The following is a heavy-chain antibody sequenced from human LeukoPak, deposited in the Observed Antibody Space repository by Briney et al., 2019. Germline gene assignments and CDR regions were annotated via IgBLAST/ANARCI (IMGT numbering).Heavy chain of an antibody. D-gene: IGHD3-3*01. CDR2: IYYSGST. J-gene: IGHJ6*03. CDR3: ARERNPDYDFWSGYYEAPYYYYYMDV. CDR1: GGSISSYY. Sequence: PSETLSLTCTVSGGSISSYYWSWIRQPPGKGLEWIGYIYYSGSTNYNPSLKSRVTISVDTSKNQFSLKLSSVTAADTAVYYCARERNPDYDFWSGYYEAPYYYYYMDVWGKGTTVTVSS. V-gene: IGHV4-59*01.